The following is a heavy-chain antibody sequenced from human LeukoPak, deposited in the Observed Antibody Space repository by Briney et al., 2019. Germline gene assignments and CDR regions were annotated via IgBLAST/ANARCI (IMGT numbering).Heavy chain of an antibody. CDR2: ITIGSSYI. CDR3: ARDPYSGSYGNYYYYYFMDV. D-gene: IGHD1-26*01. V-gene: IGHV3-21*01. J-gene: IGHJ6*03. Sequence: PGGSLRLSCVASGFTFSSRDWMTWVRQAPGKGLEWVSSITIGSSYIYYADSVKGRFTISRDNAKNSLYLQMNSLRAEDTAVYYCARDPYSGSYGNYYYYYFMDVWGKGTTVTISS. CDR1: GFTFSSRDW.